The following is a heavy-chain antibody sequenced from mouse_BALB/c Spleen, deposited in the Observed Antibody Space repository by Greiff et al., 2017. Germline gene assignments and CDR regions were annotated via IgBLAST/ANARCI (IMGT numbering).Heavy chain of an antibody. Sequence: EVKVVESGGGLVKPGGSLKLSCAASGFTFSSYAMSWVRQTPEKRLEWVASISSGGSTYYPDSVKGRFTISRDNARNILYLQMSSLRSEDTAMYYCARGGGYDYDGGDYWGQGTSVTVSS. CDR3: ARGGGYDYDGGDY. D-gene: IGHD2-4*01. CDR2: ISSGGST. J-gene: IGHJ4*01. V-gene: IGHV5-6-5*01. CDR1: GFTFSSYA.